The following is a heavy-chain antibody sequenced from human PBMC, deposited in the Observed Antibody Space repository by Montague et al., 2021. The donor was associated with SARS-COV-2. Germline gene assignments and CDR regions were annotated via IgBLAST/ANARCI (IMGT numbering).Heavy chain of an antibody. CDR3: ARRSLGYCSGGSCYSAFDS. Sequence: SETLSLTCTVSGGSISSYYWSWTRQPPGKGLEWIGYIYYSGSTNYNPSLKSRVTISVDTSKNQFSLKLSSVTAADTAVYYCARRSLGYCSGGSCYSAFDSWGQGTLVTVSS. CDR1: GGSISSYY. D-gene: IGHD2-15*01. V-gene: IGHV4-59*01. CDR2: IYYSGST. J-gene: IGHJ5*01.